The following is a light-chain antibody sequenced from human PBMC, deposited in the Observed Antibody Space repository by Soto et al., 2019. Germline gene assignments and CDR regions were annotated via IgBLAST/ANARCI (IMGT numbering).Light chain of an antibody. CDR1: YDLSRR. Sequence: EIVMTQSPVTLSVSPGERATLSCRARYDLSRRLAWYQQKPGQAPRLLIYDASTRATGVPARFSGSGSGTEFTLTISGLQSEDFAVYFCQHYTNWPLTFGGGTKVEIK. CDR2: DAS. V-gene: IGKV3-15*01. CDR3: QHYTNWPLT. J-gene: IGKJ4*01.